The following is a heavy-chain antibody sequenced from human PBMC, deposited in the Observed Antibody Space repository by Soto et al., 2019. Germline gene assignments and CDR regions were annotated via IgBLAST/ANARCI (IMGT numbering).Heavy chain of an antibody. CDR3: AKRDAGRSRSNAYCYDH. Sequence: GGSLRLSCVVSRFPFAPSTMSWVRPAPEKWLEWVSTISVRVRSTYSADSVQGRFTVSSDIPDNTLFLRMTSLPADGTPVSFCAKRDAGRSRSNAYCYDHWGRGVRVTVSS. V-gene: IGHV3-23*01. CDR1: RFPFAPST. D-gene: IGHD3-16*01. CDR2: ISVRVRST. J-gene: IGHJ4*01.